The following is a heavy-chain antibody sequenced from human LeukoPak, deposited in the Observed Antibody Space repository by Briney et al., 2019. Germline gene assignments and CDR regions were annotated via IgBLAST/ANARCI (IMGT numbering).Heavy chain of an antibody. D-gene: IGHD4-11*01. Sequence: GGSLRLSCAASGFTFSSYGMHWVRQAPGKGLEWVAFIRYDGSNKYYADSVKGRFTISRDNSKNTLYLQMNSLRAEDTAVYYCARVPNTATVTTYYYYYMDVWGKGTTVTVSS. J-gene: IGHJ6*03. CDR3: ARVPNTATVTTYYYYYMDV. CDR1: GFTFSSYG. CDR2: IRYDGSNK. V-gene: IGHV3-30*02.